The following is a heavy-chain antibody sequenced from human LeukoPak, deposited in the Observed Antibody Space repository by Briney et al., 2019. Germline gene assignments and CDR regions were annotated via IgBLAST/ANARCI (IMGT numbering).Heavy chain of an antibody. CDR3: VRDLDY. J-gene: IGHJ4*02. Sequence: GGSLRLSCAASGFTFSSYAMHWVRQAPGKGLEWVAVISYDGSNKYYADSVKGRFTISRDNSKNTLYLQMNSLRAEDTSLYYCVRDLDYWGQGTLVTVSS. V-gene: IGHV3-30*04. CDR2: ISYDGSNK. CDR1: GFTFSSYA.